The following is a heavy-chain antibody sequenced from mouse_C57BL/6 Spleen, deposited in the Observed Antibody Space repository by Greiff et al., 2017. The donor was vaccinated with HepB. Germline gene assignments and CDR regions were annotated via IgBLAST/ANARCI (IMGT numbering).Heavy chain of an antibody. Sequence: VQLQQSGPGLVQPSQSLSITCTVSGFSLTSYGVHWVRQSPGKGLEWLGVIWRGGSTDYNAACMSRLSITKDNSKSQVFFKMNSLQADDTAIYYCAKMGYYGSSPWYFDYWGQGTTLTVSS. CDR3: AKMGYYGSSPWYFDY. V-gene: IGHV2-5*01. CDR1: GFSLTSYG. D-gene: IGHD1-1*01. J-gene: IGHJ2*01. CDR2: IWRGGST.